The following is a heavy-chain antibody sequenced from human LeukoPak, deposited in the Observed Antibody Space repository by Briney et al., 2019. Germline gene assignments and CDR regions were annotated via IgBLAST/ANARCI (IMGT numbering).Heavy chain of an antibody. J-gene: IGHJ6*02. CDR2: LSSSGDTT. D-gene: IGHD3-10*01. CDR1: GFNFGNYV. CDR3: ARDREVRGVIWGTYGMDV. Sequence: GGSLRLSCAASGFNFGNYVMTWVRQAPGKGLEWISSLSSSGDTTYYADSVKGRFTLSRDNSKNTLDLQMKSLRAADTGVYYCARDREVRGVIWGTYGMDVWGQGTTVTVSS. V-gene: IGHV3-23*01.